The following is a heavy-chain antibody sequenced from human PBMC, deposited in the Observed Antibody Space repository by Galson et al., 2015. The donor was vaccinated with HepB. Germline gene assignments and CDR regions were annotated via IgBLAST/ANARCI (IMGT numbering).Heavy chain of an antibody. CDR1: GFTFSSYS. D-gene: IGHD6-13*01. J-gene: IGHJ6*02. Sequence: SLRLSCAASGFTFSSYSMNWVRQAPGKGLEWVSSISSSSSYIYYADSVKGRFTISRDNAKNSLYLQMNSLRAEDTAVYYCARDPAAAGFGFAGIAINYYYYGMDVWGQGTTVTVSS. CDR3: ARDPAAAGFGFAGIAINYYYYGMDV. CDR2: ISSSSSYI. V-gene: IGHV3-21*01.